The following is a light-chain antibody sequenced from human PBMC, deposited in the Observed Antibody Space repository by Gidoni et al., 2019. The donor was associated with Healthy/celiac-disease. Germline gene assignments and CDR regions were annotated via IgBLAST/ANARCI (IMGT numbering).Light chain of an antibody. CDR3: SSYTSSSILYV. CDR2: DVS. CDR1: SSDVGGYNY. V-gene: IGLV2-14*03. Sequence: QSALTQPASVSGSPGQSLTISCTGTSSDVGGYNYVPWYQQHPGKAPKLMIYDVSNRPSGVSNRFSGSKSGNTASLTISGLQAEDEADYYCSSYTSSSILYVFGTGTKVTVL. J-gene: IGLJ1*01.